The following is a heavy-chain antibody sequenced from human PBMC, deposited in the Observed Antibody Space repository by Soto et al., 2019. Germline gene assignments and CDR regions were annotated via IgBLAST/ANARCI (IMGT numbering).Heavy chain of an antibody. CDR2: IYYSGST. CDR1: GGSISSYY. J-gene: IGHJ3*02. Sequence: QVQLQESGPGLVKPSETLSLTCTVSGGSISSYYWSWIRQPPGKVLELIGYIYYSGSTNYNPSLKSRVTISVDTSKNKSSLKLSSVTAADTAVYYCASPGSSRWADAFDIWGQGTMVTVSA. V-gene: IGHV4-59*08. D-gene: IGHD6-13*01. CDR3: ASPGSSRWADAFDI.